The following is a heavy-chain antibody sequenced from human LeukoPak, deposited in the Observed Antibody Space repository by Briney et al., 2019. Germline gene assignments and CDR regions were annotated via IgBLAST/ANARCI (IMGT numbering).Heavy chain of an antibody. CDR1: GGTFSSYA. CDR2: IIPILGTA. V-gene: IGHV1-69*06. Sequence: SVKVSCKASGGTFSSYAISWVRQAPGQGLEWMGGIIPILGTANYAQKFQGRVTITADKSTSTAYMELSSLRSDDTAVYYCARAGGFFVHNYYGSGSYYTCWFDPWGQGTLVTVSS. D-gene: IGHD3-10*01. J-gene: IGHJ5*02. CDR3: ARAGGFFVHNYYGSGSYYTCWFDP.